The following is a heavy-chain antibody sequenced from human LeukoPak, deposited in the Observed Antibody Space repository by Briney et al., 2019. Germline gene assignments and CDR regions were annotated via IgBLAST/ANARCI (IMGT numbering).Heavy chain of an antibody. CDR2: ISSSGSTI. CDR3: ALAAAGTFDP. D-gene: IGHD6-13*01. J-gene: IGHJ5*02. Sequence: GGSLRLSCAASGFTFSSYSMNWVRQAPGKGLEWVSYISSSGSTIYYADSVKGRFTISRDNAKNSLYLQMNSLRAEDTAVYYCALAAAGTFDPWGQGTMVTVSS. V-gene: IGHV3-48*04. CDR1: GFTFSSYS.